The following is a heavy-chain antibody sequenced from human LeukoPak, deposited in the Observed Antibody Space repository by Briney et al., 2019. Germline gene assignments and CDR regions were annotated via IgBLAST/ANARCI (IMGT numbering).Heavy chain of an antibody. CDR2: VFHAGST. D-gene: IGHD2/OR15-2a*01. V-gene: IGHV4-38-2*01. Sequence: SETLSLTCAASGSSISSTYYWAWIRQPPGKGLEWIGSVFHAGSTYYNPSLKSRVTVSVDTSKNQFSLKLTSVTAADTAVYYCARGDYFIDFWGQGTLVTVSS. J-gene: IGHJ4*02. CDR3: ARGDYFIDF. CDR1: GSSISSTYY.